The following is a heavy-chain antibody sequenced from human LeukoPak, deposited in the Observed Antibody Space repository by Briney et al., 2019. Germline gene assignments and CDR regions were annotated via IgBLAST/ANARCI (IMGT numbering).Heavy chain of an antibody. V-gene: IGHV3-21*01. CDR1: GFTFSSYW. D-gene: IGHD3-22*01. Sequence: GGSLRLSCAASGFTFSSYWMTWVRQAPGKGLEWVSSISSSSSYIYYADSVKGRFTISRDNAKNSLYLQMNSLRAEDTAVYYCARDYYNSSGYLEFDYWGQGTLVTVSS. CDR3: ARDYYNSSGYLEFDY. J-gene: IGHJ4*02. CDR2: ISSSSSYI.